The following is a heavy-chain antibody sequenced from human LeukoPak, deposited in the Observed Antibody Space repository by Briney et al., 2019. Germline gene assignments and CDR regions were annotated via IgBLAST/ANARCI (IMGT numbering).Heavy chain of an antibody. J-gene: IGHJ4*02. Sequence: SETLSLTCTVSGGSISSSSYYWGWIRQPPGKGLEWIGSIYYSGSTYYNPSLKSRVTISVDTSKNQLSLKLSSVTAADTAVYYCARPGYSNPYFDYWGQGTLVTVSS. CDR3: ARPGYSNPYFDY. D-gene: IGHD6-13*01. V-gene: IGHV4-39*01. CDR1: GGSISSSSYY. CDR2: IYYSGST.